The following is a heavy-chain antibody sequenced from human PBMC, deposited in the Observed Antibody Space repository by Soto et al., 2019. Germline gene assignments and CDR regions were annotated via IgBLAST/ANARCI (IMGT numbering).Heavy chain of an antibody. CDR1: GFTSSSYW. Sequence: PWGSLWLSCAASGFTSSSYWMHWVRQAPGKGLVWVSRINSDGSSTSYAASVKCRFTISRDNAKNTLYLQMKSLRAEDTAVYYCPRLKITMVRVQNWFDPWAQGTLVSVHS. V-gene: IGHV3-74*01. CDR2: INSDGSST. J-gene: IGHJ5*02. CDR3: PRLKITMVRVQNWFDP. D-gene: IGHD3-10*01.